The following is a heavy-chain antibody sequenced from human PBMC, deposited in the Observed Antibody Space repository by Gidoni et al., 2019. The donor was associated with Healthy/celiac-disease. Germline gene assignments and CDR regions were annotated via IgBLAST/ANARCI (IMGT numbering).Heavy chain of an antibody. CDR1: GGSVSSGSYY. Sequence: QVQLQESGPGLVKPSETLSLTCTVSGGSVSSGSYYWSWIRQPPGKGLEWIGYIYYSGSTNYNPSLKSRVTISVDTSKNQFSLKLSSVTAADTAVYYCASHTSGSYGEGAFDIWGQGTMVTVSS. V-gene: IGHV4-61*01. D-gene: IGHD1-26*01. CDR3: ASHTSGSYGEGAFDI. J-gene: IGHJ3*02. CDR2: IYYSGST.